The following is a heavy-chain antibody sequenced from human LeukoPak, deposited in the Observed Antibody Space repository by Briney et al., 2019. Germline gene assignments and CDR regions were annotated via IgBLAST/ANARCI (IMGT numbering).Heavy chain of an antibody. V-gene: IGHV3-21*01. J-gene: IGHJ3*02. D-gene: IGHD2-2*01. CDR3: ARERVPAATLDAFDI. CDR2: ISSSSSYI. CDR1: GFTFSSYS. Sequence: GGSLRLSCAASGFTFSSYSMNWARQAPGKGLEWVSSISSSSSYIYYADSVKGRFTISRDNAKNSLYLQMNSLRAEDTAVYYCARERVPAATLDAFDIWGQGTMVTVSS.